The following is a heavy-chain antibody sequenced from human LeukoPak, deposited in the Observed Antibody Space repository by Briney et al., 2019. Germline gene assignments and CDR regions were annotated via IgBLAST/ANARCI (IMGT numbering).Heavy chain of an antibody. J-gene: IGHJ4*02. Sequence: KPSQTLSLTCTVSGGLISSGSYYWSWIRQPAGKGLEWIGRIYSSGSTNYNPALRSRLTISVGTSKNQFSLKLSSVTAADTAVYYCASTICISTSCYPGVVDYWGQGTLVTVSS. CDR1: GGLISSGSYY. V-gene: IGHV4-61*02. CDR2: IYSSGST. D-gene: IGHD2-2*01. CDR3: ASTICISTSCYPGVVDY.